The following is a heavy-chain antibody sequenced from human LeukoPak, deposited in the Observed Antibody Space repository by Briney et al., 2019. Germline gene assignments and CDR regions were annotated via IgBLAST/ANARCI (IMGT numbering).Heavy chain of an antibody. Sequence: PSETLSLTCTVSGGSISSYYWSWIRQPAGKGLEWIGYIYHSGSTDYNPSLKSRVTISVGTSKSQFSLKLTSVTAADTAVYYCATLTTVVTAYYFDYWGQGTLVTVSS. V-gene: IGHV4-4*09. CDR2: IYHSGST. CDR3: ATLTTVVTAYYFDY. CDR1: GGSISSYY. D-gene: IGHD4-23*01. J-gene: IGHJ4*02.